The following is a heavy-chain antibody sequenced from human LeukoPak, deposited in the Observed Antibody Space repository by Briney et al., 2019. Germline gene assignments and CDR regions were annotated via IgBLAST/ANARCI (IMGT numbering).Heavy chain of an antibody. CDR2: IYYSGST. J-gene: IGHJ5*02. V-gene: IGHV4-39*07. CDR1: GGSISSSSYY. Sequence: TSETLSLTCTVSGGSISSSSYYWGWIRQPPGKGLEWIGSIYYSGSTYYNPSLKSRVTISVDTSKNQFSLKLSSVTAEDTAVYYCARSLVVGANPYHWGQGTLVTVSS. D-gene: IGHD1-26*01. CDR3: ARSLVVGANPYH.